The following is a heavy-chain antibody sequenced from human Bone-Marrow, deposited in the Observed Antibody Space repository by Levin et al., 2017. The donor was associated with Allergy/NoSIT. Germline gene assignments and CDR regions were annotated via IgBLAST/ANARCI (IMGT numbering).Heavy chain of an antibody. Sequence: SQTLSLTCSVSSTSINSHYWAWVRQAPGKGLEWLGYIFYSGSTTYNPSLQSRITILVDTTKNQFSLTLTSVTAADTAIYYCARVKTVASLDYWGQGILVTVSS. J-gene: IGHJ4*02. CDR2: IFYSGST. V-gene: IGHV4-59*11. CDR3: ARVKTVASLDY. D-gene: IGHD6-19*01. CDR1: STSINSHY.